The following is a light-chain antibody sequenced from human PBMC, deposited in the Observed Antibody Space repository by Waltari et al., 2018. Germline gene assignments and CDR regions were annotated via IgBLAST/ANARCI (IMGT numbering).Light chain of an antibody. V-gene: IGLV3-1*01. Sequence: SYELTQPPSLSVSPGQTATIPCSGDKLEDKYVSWYQQKPGQSPVLVIFQDTRRPSGIPERFSGSSSGNTATLTISGTQTLDEADYYCQAWDSRTYVVFGGGTTVTVL. J-gene: IGLJ2*01. CDR1: KLEDKY. CDR3: QAWDSRTYVV. CDR2: QDT.